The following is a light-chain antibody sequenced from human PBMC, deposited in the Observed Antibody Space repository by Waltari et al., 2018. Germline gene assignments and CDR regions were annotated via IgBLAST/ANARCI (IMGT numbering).Light chain of an antibody. CDR2: RNN. J-gene: IGLJ3*02. V-gene: IGLV1-47*01. CDR1: SSNIGSQY. CDR3: AVWDDGLSAWV. Sequence: QSVLTQPPSASGTPGQRVTISCSGSSSNIGSQYVFWYQQLPGTAPKLLSYRNNRRPSGVPDRFSGSKSGTSASLAISGLRSEDEADYHCAVWDDGLSAWVFGGGTKLTVL.